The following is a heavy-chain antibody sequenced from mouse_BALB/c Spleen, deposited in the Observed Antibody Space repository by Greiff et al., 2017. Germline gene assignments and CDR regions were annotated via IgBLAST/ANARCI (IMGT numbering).Heavy chain of an antibody. CDR1: GFSLTSYG. CDR3: ARGSYGYGYYFDY. V-gene: IGHV2-9*02. J-gene: IGHJ2*01. Sequence: VQLQQSGPGLVAPSQSLSITCTVSGFSLTSYGVHWVRQPPGKGLEWLGVIWAGGSTNYNSALMSRLSISKDNSKSQVFLKMNSLQTDDTAMYYCARGSYGYGYYFDYWGQGTTLTVSS. D-gene: IGHD1-2*01. CDR2: IWAGGST.